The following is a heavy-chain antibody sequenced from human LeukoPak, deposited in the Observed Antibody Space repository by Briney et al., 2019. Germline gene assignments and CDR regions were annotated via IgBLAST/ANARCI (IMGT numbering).Heavy chain of an antibody. V-gene: IGHV4-39*01. J-gene: IGHJ4*02. Sequence: SETLSLTCTVSGGSISISNYYWGWIRQPPGRGLEWIGSISYSGTYYNPSLKSRLTLYVDTSKNHFSLNLRSVTAADTAVYYCARRTSNPVGAIDYWGQGTLVTVSS. CDR1: GGSISISNYY. CDR2: ISYSGT. D-gene: IGHD1-26*01. CDR3: ARRTSNPVGAIDY.